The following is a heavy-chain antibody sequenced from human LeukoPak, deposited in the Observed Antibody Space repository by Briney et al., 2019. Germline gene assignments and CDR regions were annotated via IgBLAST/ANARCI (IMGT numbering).Heavy chain of an antibody. CDR1: GFTFSSYG. J-gene: IGHJ6*03. CDR3: TRSKLVPYYYYMDV. V-gene: IGHV3-49*04. D-gene: IGHD6-13*01. CDR2: IRSKAYGGTT. Sequence: GGSLRLSCAASGFTFSSYGMHWVRQAPGKGLEWVGFIRSKAYGGTTEYAASVKGRFTISRDDSKSIAYLQMNSLKTEDTAVYYCTRSKLVPYYYYMDVWGKGTTVTVSS.